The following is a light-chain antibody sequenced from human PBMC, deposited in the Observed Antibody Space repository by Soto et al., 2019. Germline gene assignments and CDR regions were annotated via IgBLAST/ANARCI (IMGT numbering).Light chain of an antibody. V-gene: IGLV1-40*01. Sequence: QSVLTQPPSVSGAPGQRVTISCTGSSSNIGADYDVHWYQQLPGTAPKLLIYGNSNRPSGVPDRISGSRSGTSASLAITGLQAEDEADYYCQSFDSSLSGHVVFGGGTKLTV. CDR2: GNS. CDR3: QSFDSSLSGHVV. CDR1: SSNIGADYD. J-gene: IGLJ2*01.